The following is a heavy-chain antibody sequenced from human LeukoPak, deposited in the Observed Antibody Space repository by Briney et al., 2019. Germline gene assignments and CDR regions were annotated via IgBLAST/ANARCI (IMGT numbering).Heavy chain of an antibody. CDR1: GFTFSSYG. CDR2: IRYDGSNK. CDR3: ASPHYYDFWSGYSPGDY. J-gene: IGHJ4*02. Sequence: PGGSLRLSCAASGFTFSSYGMHWVRQAPGKGLEWAAFIRYDGSNKYYADSVKGRFTISRDNSKNTLYLQMNSLRAEDTAVYYCASPHYYDFWSGYSPGDYWGQGTLVTVSS. D-gene: IGHD3-3*01. V-gene: IGHV3-30*02.